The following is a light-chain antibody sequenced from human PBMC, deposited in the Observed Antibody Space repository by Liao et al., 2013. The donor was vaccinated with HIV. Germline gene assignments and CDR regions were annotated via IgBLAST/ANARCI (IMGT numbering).Light chain of an antibody. V-gene: IGLV3-21*01. CDR1: NIGSKS. J-gene: IGLJ1*01. Sequence: SYELTQPPSVSVAPGKTASITCGSNNIGSKSVHWYQQKPGQAPVLAIHYDSDRPSGIPERFSGSNSGNTATLTISGTQAIDEADYYCQTWDRTTYVFGSGTKVTVL. CDR2: YDS. CDR3: QTWDRTTYV.